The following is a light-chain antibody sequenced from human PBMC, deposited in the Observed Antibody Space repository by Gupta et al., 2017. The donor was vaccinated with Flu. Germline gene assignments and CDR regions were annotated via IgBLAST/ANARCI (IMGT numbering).Light chain of an antibody. V-gene: IGKV1-5*03. CDR1: QSISDW. CDR3: QQYDVFPWT. J-gene: IGKJ1*01. Sequence: GDRVSITCRASQSISDWLAWYQQKPGKAPRLLIYRESTLESGVPSRFSGSRSGTEFTLTITSLQPDDFATYYCQQYDVFPWTFGQGTKVEMK. CDR2: RES.